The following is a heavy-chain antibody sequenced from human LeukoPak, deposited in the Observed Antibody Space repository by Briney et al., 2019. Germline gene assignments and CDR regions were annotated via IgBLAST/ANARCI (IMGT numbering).Heavy chain of an antibody. CDR2: ISYDGSNK. J-gene: IGHJ4*02. CDR3: AREVWELEHLGYFDY. D-gene: IGHD1-26*01. Sequence: GGSLRLSCAASGFTFSSYAMHWVRQAPGKGLEWVAVISYDGSNKYYADSVKGRFTISRDNSKNTLYLQMNSLRAEDTAVYCCAREVWELEHLGYFDYWGQETLVTVSS. CDR1: GFTFSSYA. V-gene: IGHV3-30-3*01.